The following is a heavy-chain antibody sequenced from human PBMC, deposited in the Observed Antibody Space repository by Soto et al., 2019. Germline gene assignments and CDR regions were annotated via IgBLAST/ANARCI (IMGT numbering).Heavy chain of an antibody. CDR2: ISGSGGST. CDR1: GFTFSSYA. V-gene: IGHV3-23*01. Sequence: HPGGSLRLSCAASGFTFSSYAMSWVRQAPGKGLEWVSAISGSGGSTYYADSVTGRFTISRDNSKNTLYLQMNSLRAEDTSVYYCARDIVLMVYAIPPGFRGMDLWGQGTTVTVSS. D-gene: IGHD2-8*01. J-gene: IGHJ6*02. CDR3: ARDIVLMVYAIPPGFRGMDL.